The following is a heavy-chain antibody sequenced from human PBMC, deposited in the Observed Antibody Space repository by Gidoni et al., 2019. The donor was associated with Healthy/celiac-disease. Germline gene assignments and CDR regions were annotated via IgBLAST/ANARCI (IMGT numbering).Heavy chain of an antibody. CDR1: VFTFSGSD. V-gene: IGHV3-73*02. D-gene: IGHD1-26*01. Sequence: EVQLVESGGGLVQSGGYLKLTCAPFVFTFSGSDMHWVRQASGEGLEWVGRIRGKANSYATAYAASVKGRFTISRDDSKNTAYLQMNSLKTEDTAVYYCTSDGIVGATWGQGTLVTVSS. CDR2: IRGKANSYAT. J-gene: IGHJ4*02. CDR3: TSDGIVGAT.